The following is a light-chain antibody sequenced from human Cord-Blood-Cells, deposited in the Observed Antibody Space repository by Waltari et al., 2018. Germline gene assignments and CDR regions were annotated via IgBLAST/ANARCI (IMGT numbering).Light chain of an antibody. CDR2: EVS. Sequence: QSALTQPPSASGSPGQSVTISCTGTSSDVGGYNYVSWYQQHPGKAPKLMIYEVSKRPSGVPDRFSGSKSGNTASLTVSGLQAEDEADYYCSSYAGSNNNYVLGTGTKVTVL. CDR3: SSYAGSNNNYV. CDR1: SSDVGGYNY. V-gene: IGLV2-8*01. J-gene: IGLJ1*01.